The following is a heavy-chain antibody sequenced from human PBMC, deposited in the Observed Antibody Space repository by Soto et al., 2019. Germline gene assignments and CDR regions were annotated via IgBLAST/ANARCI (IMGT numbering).Heavy chain of an antibody. D-gene: IGHD4-17*01. V-gene: IGHV4-59*01. J-gene: IGHJ6*02. CDR3: ARGPISTVTINPVYYYYGMDV. Sequence: PSETLSLTCTVSGGSISSYYWSWIRQPPGKGLEWIGYIYYSGSTNYNPSLKSRVTISVDTSKNQFSLKLSSVTAADTAVYYCARGPISTVTINPVYYYYGMDVWGQGTKVTVSS. CDR1: GGSISSYY. CDR2: IYYSGST.